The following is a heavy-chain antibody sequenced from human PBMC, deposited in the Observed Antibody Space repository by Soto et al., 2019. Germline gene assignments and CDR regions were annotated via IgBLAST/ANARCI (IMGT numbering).Heavy chain of an antibody. Sequence: QVQLLQSGAEVKKPGASVKVSCKSSGYTFTGYYMHCVRQAPGQGLEWMGWINPNSGGTNYAQKFQGWVTMTRDTSISTAYMELSRLTSDDTAVYYCARGRVAAADAFDIWGQRTMVTVSS. D-gene: IGHD6-13*01. J-gene: IGHJ3*02. CDR1: GYTFTGYY. CDR3: ARGRVAAADAFDI. CDR2: INPNSGGT. V-gene: IGHV1-2*04.